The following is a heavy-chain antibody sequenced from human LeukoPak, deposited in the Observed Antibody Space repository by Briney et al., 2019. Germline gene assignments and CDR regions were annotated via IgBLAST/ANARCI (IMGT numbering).Heavy chain of an antibody. J-gene: IGHJ4*02. V-gene: IGHV4-39*07. Sequence: SETLSLTCTVSGGSITSTSHYWGWIRQPPGKDLEWIGSFHYSGSTSYNPSLRSRVTISVDTSKNQFSLKLSSVTAADTAVYYCARVDDILTGYFHNFDYWGQGTLVTVSS. CDR1: GGSITSTSHY. CDR2: FHYSGST. D-gene: IGHD3-9*01. CDR3: ARVDDILTGYFHNFDY.